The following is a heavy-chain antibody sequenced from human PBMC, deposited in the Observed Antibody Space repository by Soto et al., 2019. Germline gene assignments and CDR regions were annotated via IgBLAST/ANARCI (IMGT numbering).Heavy chain of an antibody. D-gene: IGHD6-19*01. Sequence: EVQLLESGGGLVQPGRSLRLSCAASGFTFSSYAMNWVRQAPGKGLEWVSSMSGTRGSTFYADSVKGRFTISRDTSKNTLYLQMNSLRVEDTAVFYCAKAGFSSGWSPSYFDYWGQGTLVTVSS. CDR2: MSGTRGST. J-gene: IGHJ4*02. V-gene: IGHV3-23*01. CDR3: AKAGFSSGWSPSYFDY. CDR1: GFTFSSYA.